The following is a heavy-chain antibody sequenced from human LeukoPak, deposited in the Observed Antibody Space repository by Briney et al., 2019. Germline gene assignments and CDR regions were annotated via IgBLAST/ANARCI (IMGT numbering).Heavy chain of an antibody. CDR2: INPSGGST. J-gene: IGHJ4*02. Sequence: ASVKVSCKASGYTFTSYYMHWVRQAPGQGLEWMGIINPSGGSTSYAQKFQGRVTITRDTSTSTVYMELSSLRSQDTAVYYCASDTNRRLQLSWGQGTLVSVCS. D-gene: IGHD5-12*01. CDR3: ASDTNRRLQLS. V-gene: IGHV1-46*01. CDR1: GYTFTSYY.